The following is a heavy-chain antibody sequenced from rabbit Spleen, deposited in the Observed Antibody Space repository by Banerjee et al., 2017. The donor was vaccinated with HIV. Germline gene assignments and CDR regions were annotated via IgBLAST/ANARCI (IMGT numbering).Heavy chain of an antibody. CDR3: ARDTGSSFSSYGMDL. V-gene: IGHV1S40*01. D-gene: IGHD8-1*01. Sequence: QSLEESGGDLVKPGASLTLTCTASGVSFSSNYYMCWVRQAPGKGLEWIACIDTGSSGFTYFASWAKGRFTCSKTSSTTVTLQMTSLTAADTATHFCARDTGSSFSSYGMDLWGPGTLVTVS. CDR2: IDTGSSGFT. J-gene: IGHJ6*01. CDR1: GVSFSSNYY.